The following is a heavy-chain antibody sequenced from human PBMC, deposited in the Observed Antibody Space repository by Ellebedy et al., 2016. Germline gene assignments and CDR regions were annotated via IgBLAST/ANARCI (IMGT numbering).Heavy chain of an antibody. J-gene: IGHJ4*02. CDR3: ARMVARGFPFDY. V-gene: IGHV3-21*01. D-gene: IGHD2-15*01. CDR2: ISSSSSYI. Sequence: GESLKISXTTSGFKFGDYSMSWFRQAPGKGLEWVSSISSSSSYIYYADSVKGRFTISRDNAKNSLYLQMNSLRAEDTAVYYCARMVARGFPFDYWGQGTLVTVSS. CDR1: GFKFGDYS.